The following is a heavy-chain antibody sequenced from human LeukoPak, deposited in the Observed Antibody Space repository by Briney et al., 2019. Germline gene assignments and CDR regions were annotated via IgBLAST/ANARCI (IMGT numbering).Heavy chain of an antibody. V-gene: IGHV3-7*01. CDR3: ASKQGDY. Sequence: GGSLRLSCTASGFIFSDAWMIWVRQAPGKGLEWVANINQDGSAKYYVDSVKGRFTISRDNAKNSLYLQMNSLRAEDTAVYYCASKQGDYWGQGTLVTVSS. CDR2: INQDGSAK. J-gene: IGHJ4*02. CDR1: GFIFSDAW.